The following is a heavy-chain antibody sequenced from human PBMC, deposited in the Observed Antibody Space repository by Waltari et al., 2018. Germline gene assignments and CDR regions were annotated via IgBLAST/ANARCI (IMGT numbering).Heavy chain of an antibody. J-gene: IGHJ4*02. CDR2: IYYSGST. Sequence: QLQLQASGPGLVKPSETLSLTCTVSGCSFSSSSSSLGRIRQPPGKGLEWIGSIYYSGSTYYNPSLKSRVTISVDTSKNQFSLKLSSVTAADTAVYYCARVVSWYSGIDYWGQGTLVTVSS. CDR1: GCSFSSSSSS. CDR3: ARVVSWYSGIDY. V-gene: IGHV4-39*07. D-gene: IGHD6-13*01.